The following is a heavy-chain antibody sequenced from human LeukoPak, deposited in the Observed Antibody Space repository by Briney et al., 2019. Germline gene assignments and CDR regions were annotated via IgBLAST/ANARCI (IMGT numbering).Heavy chain of an antibody. CDR3: AKDSSQGGDYFDS. J-gene: IGHJ4*02. D-gene: IGHD3-16*01. V-gene: IGHV3-23*01. CDR1: EFTFSKYA. Sequence: PGRSLRLSCAASEFTFSKYAMNWVRQAPGKGPERVSGINGSGVITFYADSVKGRFTISRDNSKNTLYLQMNSLRAEDTAIYYCAKDSSQGGDYFDSWGQGTLVTVSS. CDR2: INGSGVIT.